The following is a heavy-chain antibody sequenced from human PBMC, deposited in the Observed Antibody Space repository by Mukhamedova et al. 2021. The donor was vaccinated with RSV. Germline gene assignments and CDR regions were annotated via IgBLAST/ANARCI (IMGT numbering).Heavy chain of an antibody. V-gene: IGHV4-39*01. CDR3: ASLTIRGVIPDYFDH. J-gene: IGHJ4*02. Sequence: NPSLKSRVTIFADTSKNQFSLRLTSVTAADTAVYYCASLTIRGVIPDYFDHWGQGTLVTVSS. D-gene: IGHD3-3*01.